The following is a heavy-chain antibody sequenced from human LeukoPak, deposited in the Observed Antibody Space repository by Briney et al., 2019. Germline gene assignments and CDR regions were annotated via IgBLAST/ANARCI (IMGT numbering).Heavy chain of an antibody. J-gene: IGHJ5*02. CDR1: GGSISSYY. V-gene: IGHV4-4*07. D-gene: IGHD6-19*01. Sequence: SETLSLTCTVSGGSISSYYWSWIRQPAGKGLEWIGRIYTSGSTNYNPSLKSRVTMSVDTSKNQFSLKLSSVTAADTAVYYCARGRNRRVRSDQLGWFDPWGQGTLVTVSS. CDR2: IYTSGST. CDR3: ARGRNRRVRSDQLGWFDP.